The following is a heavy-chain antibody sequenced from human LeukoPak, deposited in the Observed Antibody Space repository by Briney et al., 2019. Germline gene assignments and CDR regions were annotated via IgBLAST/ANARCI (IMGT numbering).Heavy chain of an antibody. D-gene: IGHD5-12*01. V-gene: IGHV3-48*03. CDR1: GFTFSSYE. CDR3: ARDRRGVATIDY. Sequence: AGGSLRLSCAASGFTFSSYEMNWVRQAPGKGLEWVSYMDSSGGTIKYADSVKGRFTISRDNAKNSLYLQMNNLRAEDTAVYYCARDRRGVATIDYWGQGTLVTVSS. CDR2: MDSSGGTI. J-gene: IGHJ4*02.